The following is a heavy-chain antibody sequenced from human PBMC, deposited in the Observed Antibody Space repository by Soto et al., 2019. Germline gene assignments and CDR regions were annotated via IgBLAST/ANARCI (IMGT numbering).Heavy chain of an antibody. CDR3: ARSIIAVVSPGAFDI. V-gene: IGHV4-30-2*01. D-gene: IGHD1-20*01. Sequence: SSETLSLTCAVSGGSISSGGYSWSWIRQPPGKGLEWIGYIYHSGSTYYNPSLKSRVTISVDRSKNQFSLKLSSVTAADTAVYYCARSIIAVVSPGAFDIWGQGTRVTVS. CDR2: IYHSGST. J-gene: IGHJ3*02. CDR1: GGSISSGGYS.